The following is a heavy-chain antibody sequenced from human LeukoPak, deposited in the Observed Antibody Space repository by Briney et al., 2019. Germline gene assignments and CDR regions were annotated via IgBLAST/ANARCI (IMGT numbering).Heavy chain of an antibody. CDR3: ATTTVTTWEYFQH. CDR1: GGSISSSGYY. D-gene: IGHD4-17*01. CDR2: LFYTGST. J-gene: IGHJ1*01. Sequence: SETLSLTCIVSGGSISSSGYYWGWIRQSPGKGMEWIASLFYTGSTHYNPSLKSRVTISGDTSKNQFSLKLSSVTAADTAVYYCATTTVTTWEYFQHWGQGTLVTVSS. V-gene: IGHV4-39*07.